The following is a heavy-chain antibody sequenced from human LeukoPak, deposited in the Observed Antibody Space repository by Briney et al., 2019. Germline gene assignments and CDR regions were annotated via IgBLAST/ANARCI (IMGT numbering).Heavy chain of an antibody. V-gene: IGHV4-38-2*01. CDR1: GYSISGGYY. Sequence: PSETLSLTCAVSGYSISGGYYWGWIRQPPGKGLEWIGSIYHGGSTYYNSSLKSRVTISVDTSKNQFFLKLSSVTAADTAVYYCARTRFKTASSYDSGGYFLDYWGQGTLVTVSS. D-gene: IGHD3-22*01. J-gene: IGHJ4*02. CDR2: IYHGGST. CDR3: ARTRFKTASSYDSGGYFLDY.